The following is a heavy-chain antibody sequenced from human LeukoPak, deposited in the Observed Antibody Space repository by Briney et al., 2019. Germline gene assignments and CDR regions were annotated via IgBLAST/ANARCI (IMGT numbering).Heavy chain of an antibody. CDR2: ISWNSGSI. Sequence: PGRSLRLSCAASGFTFDDYAMHWVPQAPGKGLEWVSGISWNSGSIGYADSVKGRFTISRDNAKNSLYLQMNSLRAEDTALYCCAKGRYSYGFDYWGQGTLVTVSS. V-gene: IGHV3-9*01. D-gene: IGHD5-18*01. CDR1: GFTFDDYA. CDR3: AKGRYSYGFDY. J-gene: IGHJ4*02.